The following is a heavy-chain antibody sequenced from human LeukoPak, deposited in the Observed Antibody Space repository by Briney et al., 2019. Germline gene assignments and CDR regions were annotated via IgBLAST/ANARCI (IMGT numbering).Heavy chain of an antibody. J-gene: IGHJ6*02. CDR3: ARLTPYSSSRLGYYYYGMDV. V-gene: IGHV4-59*08. CDR1: GGSFSGYY. CDR2: IYYSGST. D-gene: IGHD6-13*01. Sequence: SETLSLTCAVYGGSFSGYYWSWIRQPPGKGLEWIGYIYYSGSTNYNPSLKSRVTISVDTSKNQFSLKLSSVTAADTAVYYCARLTPYSSSRLGYYYYGMDVWGQGTTVTVSS.